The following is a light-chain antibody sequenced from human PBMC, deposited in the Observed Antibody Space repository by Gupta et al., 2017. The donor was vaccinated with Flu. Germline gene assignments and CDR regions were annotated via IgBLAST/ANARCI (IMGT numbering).Light chain of an antibody. V-gene: IGKV3-11*01. Sequence: EIVLTQSPATLSLSPGERATLSCRASQSVGTYLAWYQQKPGQTPRLLIYDASNRATGIPARFSASGCGTDXTLTISXREHEDFAVYYCQKRSNWPPYTFGXGTRLEIK. CDR3: QKRSNWPPYT. CDR2: DAS. J-gene: IGKJ2*01. CDR1: QSVGTY.